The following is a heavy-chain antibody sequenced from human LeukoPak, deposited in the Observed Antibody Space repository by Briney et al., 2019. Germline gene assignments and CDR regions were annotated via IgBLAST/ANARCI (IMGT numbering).Heavy chain of an antibody. J-gene: IGHJ4*02. Sequence: SGPTLVKPTQTLTLTCTSSGFSLSTNGVGVGWIRQPPGKALEWLALIYWDDDKRYSPSLKTRLSITKDTSKNQVVLTMTNMGPVDTATYYCAHGGVTGTKYWGQGTLVTVSS. V-gene: IGHV2-5*02. D-gene: IGHD1-20*01. CDR3: AHGGVTGTKY. CDR1: GFSLSTNGVG. CDR2: IYWDDDK.